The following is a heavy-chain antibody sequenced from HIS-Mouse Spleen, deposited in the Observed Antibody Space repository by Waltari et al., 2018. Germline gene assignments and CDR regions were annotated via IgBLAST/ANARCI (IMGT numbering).Heavy chain of an antibody. Sequence: QVQLVQSGAEVKKPGASVKVSCKASGYTFTGYYMHWVRQAPGQGLEWIGWIKPNRGGTNYEQKFQGRGTMTRDTSISTAYMELSRLRSDDTAVYYCARDFPDANSSSWYAFDIWGQGTMVTVSS. CDR2: IKPNRGGT. V-gene: IGHV1-2*02. J-gene: IGHJ3*02. CDR3: ARDFPDANSSSWYAFDI. CDR1: GYTFTGYY. D-gene: IGHD6-13*01.